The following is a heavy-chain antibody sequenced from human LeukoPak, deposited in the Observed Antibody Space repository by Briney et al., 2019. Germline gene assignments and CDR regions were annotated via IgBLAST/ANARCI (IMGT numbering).Heavy chain of an antibody. D-gene: IGHD3-22*01. V-gene: IGHV7-4-1*02. CDR2: INTNTGNP. CDR1: GYTFTSYA. CDR3: ARYTDSSGYYHFDY. Sequence: ASVKVSCKASGYTFTSYAMNWVRQAAGQGREWMGWINTNTGNPTYAQGFTGRFVFSLDTSVSTAYLQISSLKAEDTAVYYCARYTDSSGYYHFDYWGQGTLVTVSS. J-gene: IGHJ4*02.